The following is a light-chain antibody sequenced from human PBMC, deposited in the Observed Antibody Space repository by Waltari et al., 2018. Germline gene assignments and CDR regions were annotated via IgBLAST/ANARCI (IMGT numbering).Light chain of an antibody. CDR2: DAS. Sequence: DIQMTQSPSTLSASVGDRVTIACRASQSISSWLAWYQQKPGKAPKLLIYDASSLESGVPSRFSGSGSGTEFTLTISSLEPEDFAVYYCQQRNNWPLTFGGGTKVEI. V-gene: IGKV1-5*01. CDR1: QSISSW. CDR3: QQRNNWPLT. J-gene: IGKJ4*01.